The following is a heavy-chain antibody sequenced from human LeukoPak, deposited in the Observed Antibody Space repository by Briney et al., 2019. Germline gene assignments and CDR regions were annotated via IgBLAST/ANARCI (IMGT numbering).Heavy chain of an antibody. CDR1: EFTFSGYW. J-gene: IGHJ5*02. D-gene: IGHD6-13*01. CDR3: TSAAGRNH. Sequence: GGSLRLSCVASEFTFSGYWMSWVRQAPGKGLEWVANIKQDGSETYYVDSVKGRFTISRDNAKNSLYLQMNSLRAEDTAVYYCTSAAGRNHWGQGTLVTVSS. CDR2: IKQDGSET. V-gene: IGHV3-7*01.